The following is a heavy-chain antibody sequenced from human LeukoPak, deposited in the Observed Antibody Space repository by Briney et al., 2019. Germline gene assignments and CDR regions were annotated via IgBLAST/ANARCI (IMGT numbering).Heavy chain of an antibody. CDR2: INPNSGGT. D-gene: IGHD2-2*02. V-gene: IGHV1-2*02. Sequence: ASVKVSCKASGYTFTGYYMHWVRQAPGQGLEWMGWINPNSGGTNYAQKFQGRVTITADGSTSTAYMELSSLRSEDTAVYYCARRWQDIVVVPAAIRGFQDYYYYMDVWGKGTTVTVSS. CDR1: GYTFTGYY. J-gene: IGHJ6*03. CDR3: ARRWQDIVVVPAAIRGFQDYYYYMDV.